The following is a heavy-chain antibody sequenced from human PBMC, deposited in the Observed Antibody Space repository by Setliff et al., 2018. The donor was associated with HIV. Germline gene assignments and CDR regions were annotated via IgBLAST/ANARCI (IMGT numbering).Heavy chain of an antibody. CDR3: ARHSGGSFYNFWSGDYYYYGMDV. CDR2: IYHSGST. J-gene: IGHJ6*02. CDR1: GGSISSNW. Sequence: PSETLSLTCAVSGGSISSNWWSWVRQSPGKGLEWIGEIYHSGSTHYNPSLQSRVTISVDNSKNQFSLMVRSVTAADTAVYYCARHSGGSFYNFWSGDYYYYGMDVWGQGTTVTVSS. D-gene: IGHD3-3*01. V-gene: IGHV4-4*02.